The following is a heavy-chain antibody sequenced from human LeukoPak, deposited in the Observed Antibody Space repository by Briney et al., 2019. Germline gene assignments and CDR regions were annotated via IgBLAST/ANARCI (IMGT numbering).Heavy chain of an antibody. CDR1: GFTFSSYA. CDR3: AREGYSSGWFRL. D-gene: IGHD6-19*01. V-gene: IGHV3-53*01. J-gene: IGHJ4*02. CDR2: ILTAGKT. Sequence: GGSLRLSCAASGFTFSSYAMSWVRQAPGKGLEWVSVILTAGKTYYADSVKGRFTISRDDSKNMVYLQMNSLRTEDTAVYFCAREGYSSGWFRLWGQGTLVTVSS.